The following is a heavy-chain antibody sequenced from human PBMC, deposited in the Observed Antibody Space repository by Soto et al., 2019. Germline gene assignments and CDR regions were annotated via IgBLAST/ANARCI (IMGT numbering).Heavy chain of an antibody. CDR3: ARQRYSSTNAYFDY. Sequence: SETLSLTCTVSGGSISGYYWSWIRQPPGKGLEWIGYIYYSGSTNYNPSLKSRVTISVDTSKNQFSLKLSSVTAADTAVYYCARQRYSSTNAYFDYWGQGTLVTVSS. CDR1: GGSISGYY. J-gene: IGHJ4*02. D-gene: IGHD6-19*01. V-gene: IGHV4-59*01. CDR2: IYYSGST.